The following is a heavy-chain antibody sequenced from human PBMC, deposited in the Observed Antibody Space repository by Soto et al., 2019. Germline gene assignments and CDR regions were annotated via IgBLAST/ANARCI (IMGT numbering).Heavy chain of an antibody. D-gene: IGHD3-10*01. CDR2: ISYDGSNK. V-gene: IGHV3-30*18. CDR1: GFTFSNYG. J-gene: IGHJ6*02. CDR3: AKDGGGILWCGRYGMDV. Sequence: QVQVVESGGGVVRPGRSLRLSCAASGFTFSNYGMHWVRQAPGKGLEWVAFISYDGSNKYYADSVKGRFTISRDNSKNTLYLQMNSLRAEDTSVYYCAKDGGGILWCGRYGMDVWGQGTTVTVSS.